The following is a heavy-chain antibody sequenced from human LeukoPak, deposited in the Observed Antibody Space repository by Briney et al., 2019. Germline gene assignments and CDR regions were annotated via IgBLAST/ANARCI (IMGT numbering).Heavy chain of an antibody. CDR2: IHYSGST. V-gene: IGHV4-59*01. CDR1: GVSISSSY. Sequence: LSGTLSLTCSVSGVSISSSYWSWIRQPPGKGLEWIGFIHYSGSTNYNPPLKSRVTISADTSNNQFSLKVTSVTAADTAVYYCARGYYDSSGYSNTFDIWGQGTMVTVSS. J-gene: IGHJ3*02. D-gene: IGHD3-22*01. CDR3: ARGYYDSSGYSNTFDI.